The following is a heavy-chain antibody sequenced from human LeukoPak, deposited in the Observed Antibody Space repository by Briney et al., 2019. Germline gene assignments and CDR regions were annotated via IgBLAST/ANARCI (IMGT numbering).Heavy chain of an antibody. D-gene: IGHD2-2*01. CDR2: IYSGGST. V-gene: IGHV3-53*01. J-gene: IGHJ5*02. CDR3: ARETYNIPRYCSSTSCFGQTEFDP. CDR1: GFTVSSNY. Sequence: GGSLRLSCAASGFTVSSNYMSWVRQAPGKGLEWVSVIYSGGSTYYADSVKGRFTISRDNSKNTLYLQMNSLRAEDTAVYYCARETYNIPRYCSSTSCFGQTEFDPWGQGTLVTVSS.